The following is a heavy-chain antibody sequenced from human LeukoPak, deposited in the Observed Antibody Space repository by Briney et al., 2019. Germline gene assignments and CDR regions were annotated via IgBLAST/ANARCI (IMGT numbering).Heavy chain of an antibody. CDR3: AKDRCSNGVGCYYYYMDV. Sequence: PGGSLRLSCAASGFTFSSYGMHWVRQAPGKGLEWVAFIRYDGSNKCYADSVKGRFTISRDNSKNTLYLQMNSLRAEDTAVYYCAKDRCSNGVGCYYYYMDVWGKGTTVTISS. V-gene: IGHV3-30*02. CDR2: IRYDGSNK. CDR1: GFTFSSYG. D-gene: IGHD2-8*01. J-gene: IGHJ6*03.